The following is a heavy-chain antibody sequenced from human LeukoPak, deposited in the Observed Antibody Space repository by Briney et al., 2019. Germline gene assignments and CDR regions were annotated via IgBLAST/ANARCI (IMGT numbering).Heavy chain of an antibody. CDR1: GGSFSGYY. CDR2: INHSGSN. J-gene: IGHJ4*02. V-gene: IGHV4-34*01. CDR3: ARGRYFDY. Sequence: SETLSLTCAVYGGSFSGYYWSWIRQPPRKGLEWIGEINHSGSNNYNPSLKRRVTISVDTSKDQFSLKLSSVTAADTAVYYCARGRYFDYWGQGTLVTVSS.